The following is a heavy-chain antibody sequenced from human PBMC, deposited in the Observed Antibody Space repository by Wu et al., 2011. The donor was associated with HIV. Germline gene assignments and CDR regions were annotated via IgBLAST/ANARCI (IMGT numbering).Heavy chain of an antibody. Sequence: QVQLVQSGAEVKKPGASVKVSCKTSGNTFGSYDFNWVRQASGQGLEWMGWMNPNSGNAGYAQKFQGRVTMTKGASIGTAYMELSSLTSEDTAVYYCTIGGALAPRFDPWGQGTLVTVSS. CDR2: MNPNSGNA. V-gene: IGHV1-8*02. CDR1: GNTFGSYD. CDR3: TIGGALAPRFDP. D-gene: IGHD3-10*01. J-gene: IGHJ5*02.